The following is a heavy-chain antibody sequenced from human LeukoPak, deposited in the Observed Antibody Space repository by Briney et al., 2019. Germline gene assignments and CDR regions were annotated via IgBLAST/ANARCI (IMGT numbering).Heavy chain of an antibody. J-gene: IGHJ5*02. CDR1: GFTFSSYG. CDR3: SSLGLAVAPNWVDP. D-gene: IGHD6-19*01. CDR2: ISYDGSSK. Sequence: GRSLRLSCAASGFTFSSYGIHWVRQAPGKGLEWVAVISYDGSSKYYADSVKGRFTISRDNFKNTLYLQMNSLKPEDTAVYYCSSLGLAVAPNWVDPWGQGALVTVSS. V-gene: IGHV3-30*03.